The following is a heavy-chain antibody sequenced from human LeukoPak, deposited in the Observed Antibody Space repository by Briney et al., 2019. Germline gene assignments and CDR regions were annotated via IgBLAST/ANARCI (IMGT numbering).Heavy chain of an antibody. J-gene: IGHJ3*02. V-gene: IGHV4-59*01. D-gene: IGHD3-10*01. CDR1: GGSISGYF. CDR3: ARERGRITLRRGVIPDAFDI. CDR2: MNYTGST. Sequence: PAETLSLTCTVSGGSISGYFWSWIRQPPGKRPEWIGYMNYTGSTAYNPSLRSRVLVSIDTSNSQFSLSLSSVTPADTAVYYCARERGRITLRRGVIPDAFDIWGQGTMVTVSS.